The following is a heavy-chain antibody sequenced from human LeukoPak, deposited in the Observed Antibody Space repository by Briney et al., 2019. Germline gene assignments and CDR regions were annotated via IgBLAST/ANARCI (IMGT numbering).Heavy chain of an antibody. J-gene: IGHJ4*02. CDR1: GVTFSTYG. D-gene: IGHD2-15*01. CDR3: ARGIVV. V-gene: IGHV3-23*01. CDR2: IVGTGGST. Sequence: PGGSLRLSCAASGVTFSTYGMSWVRQAPGKGLEWVSVIVGTGGSTYYADSVKGRFTISRDNSKNTLYLQMNSLRAEDTAVYYCARGIVVWGQGTLVTVSS.